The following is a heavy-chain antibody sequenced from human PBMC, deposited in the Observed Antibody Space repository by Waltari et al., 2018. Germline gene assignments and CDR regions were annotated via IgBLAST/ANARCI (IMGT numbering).Heavy chain of an antibody. J-gene: IGHJ4*02. V-gene: IGHV4-31*02. CDR1: GFSLTSGSYY. CDR2: ISHSGDT. CDR3: AGRGAKMFSI. D-gene: IGHD3-3*02. Sequence: QVQLQASGPGLVQPSQTLSLTCRVSGFSLTSGSYYWSWIRQHPGKGLEWIGYISHSGDTDYSPYLRSRLTLSVDTSKNQFSLKLNSVTAADTGVYFCAGRGAKMFSIWGRGTLVTVSS.